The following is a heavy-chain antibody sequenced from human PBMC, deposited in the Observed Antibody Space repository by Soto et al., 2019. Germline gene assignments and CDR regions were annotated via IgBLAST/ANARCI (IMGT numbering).Heavy chain of an antibody. V-gene: IGHV4-4*07. Sequence: PETLSLTCTLSGGSINAYYWSWIRQPAGKGLEWIGRIYHSGYTNPNSSLKSRLTMSVDTSKNQFFLRLSSVTAADTAVYYCARVAGAKFDFWGQGILVTVSS. CDR2: IYHSGYT. CDR1: GGSINAYY. J-gene: IGHJ4*02. CDR3: ARVAGAKFDF. D-gene: IGHD6-19*01.